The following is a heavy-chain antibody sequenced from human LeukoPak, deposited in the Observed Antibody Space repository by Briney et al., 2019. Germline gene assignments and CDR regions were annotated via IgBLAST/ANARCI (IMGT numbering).Heavy chain of an antibody. J-gene: IGHJ5*02. CDR3: ARHGYSSGSLAWFDP. Sequence: SETLSLTCTVAGGSISSYYWSWIRQPPGKGLEWIGYIYYSGSTNYNPSLKSRVTISVDTSKNQFSLKLSSVTAADTAVYYCARHGYSSGSLAWFDPWGQGTQVTVSS. V-gene: IGHV4-59*01. CDR2: IYYSGST. D-gene: IGHD6-19*01. CDR1: GGSISSYY.